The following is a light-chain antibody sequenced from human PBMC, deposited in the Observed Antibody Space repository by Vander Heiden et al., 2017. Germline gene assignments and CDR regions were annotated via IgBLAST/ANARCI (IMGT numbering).Light chain of an antibody. J-gene: IGKJ1*01. Sequence: DIQMTQSPSTLSASVGDRVTITCRASQSIDSWLAWYQQKPGKAPKLMIYKASTLESVVSSRFSGSGSGTEFTLIISSLHPDDFATYYCQQYNSHWTFGQGTTVDIK. CDR2: KAS. V-gene: IGKV1-5*03. CDR1: QSIDSW. CDR3: QQYNSHWT.